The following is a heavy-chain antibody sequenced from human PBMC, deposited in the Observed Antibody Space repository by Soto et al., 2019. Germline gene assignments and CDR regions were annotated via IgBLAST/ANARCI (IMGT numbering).Heavy chain of an antibody. J-gene: IGHJ4*02. CDR2: IIPIFGTA. V-gene: IGHV1-69*13. CDR3: ARDPLEYSSSSRSRYFDY. Sequence: ASVKVSCKASGGTFSSYAISWVRQAPGQGLEWMGGIIPIFGTANYAQKFQGRVTITADESTSTAKMELSSLRSEDTAVYYCARDPLEYSSSSRSRYFDYWGQGTLVTVSS. D-gene: IGHD6-6*01. CDR1: GGTFSSYA.